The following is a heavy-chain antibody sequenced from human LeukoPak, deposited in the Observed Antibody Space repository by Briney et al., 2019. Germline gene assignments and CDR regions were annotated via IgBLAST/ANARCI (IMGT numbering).Heavy chain of an antibody. CDR3: ARLGSYHDF. V-gene: IGHV4-4*09. D-gene: IGHD1-26*01. CDR1: GASISKYF. J-gene: IGHJ4*02. CDR2: IHSSGGS. Sequence: SETLSLTCTVSGASISKYFWSWIRDTPEKGLEWMGHIHSSGGSSYYPSLKSRLTLSIDTSRNQLSLKLPSVTAADAGVYFCARLGSYHDFWGQGALVTVSS.